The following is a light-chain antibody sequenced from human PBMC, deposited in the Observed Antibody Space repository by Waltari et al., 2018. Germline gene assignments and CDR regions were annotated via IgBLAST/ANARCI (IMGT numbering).Light chain of an antibody. CDR1: QGGSNNL. Sequence: CRASQGGSNNLLAWYQQRPGQTPRLLIYSASSRATGIPGRFSGSGSGTDFTLTITRLEPEDAAVYYCQQFHTSPRTFGGGTKVEVK. CDR2: SAS. J-gene: IGKJ4*01. CDR3: QQFHTSPRT. V-gene: IGKV3-20*01.